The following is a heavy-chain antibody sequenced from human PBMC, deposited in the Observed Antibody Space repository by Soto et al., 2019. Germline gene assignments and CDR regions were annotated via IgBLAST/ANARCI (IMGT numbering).Heavy chain of an antibody. CDR2: INSDGSST. CDR3: VITSLVVAAATREDY. CDR1: VFTFSSYW. V-gene: IGHV3-74*01. J-gene: IGHJ4*02. Sequence: EVQLVESGGGLVQPGGSLRLSCAASVFTFSSYWMHWVRQAPGKGLVWVSRINSDGSSTSYADSVKGRFTISRDNAKNTLYLQMDSLRAEDTAVYYCVITSLVVAAATREDYWGQGTLVTVSS. D-gene: IGHD2-15*01.